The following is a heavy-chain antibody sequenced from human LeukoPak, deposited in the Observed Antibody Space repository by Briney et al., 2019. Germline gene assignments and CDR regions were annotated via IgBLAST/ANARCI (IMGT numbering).Heavy chain of an antibody. CDR3: AKVRDTFGLYYYMDV. D-gene: IGHD3-16*02. CDR1: GFTVSSNY. CDR2: IYSGGST. Sequence: GGSLRLSCAASGFTVSSNYMSWVRQAPGKGLEWVSVIYSGGSTYYADSVKGRFTISRDNSKNTLYLQMNSLRPEDTAVYYCAKVRDTFGLYYYMDVWGKGTTVIVSS. J-gene: IGHJ6*03. V-gene: IGHV3-53*05.